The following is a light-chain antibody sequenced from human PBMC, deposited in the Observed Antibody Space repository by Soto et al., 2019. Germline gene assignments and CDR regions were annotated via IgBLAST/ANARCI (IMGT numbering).Light chain of an antibody. J-gene: IGKJ1*01. Sequence: DIQMTQSPSTLSASVGDRVTIICRASQSISKWVAWYQQKPGEAPELLIYDASNLQSGVPSRFSGSGSGTEFTLTISSLQPVDSAIYYCQQYNTYSFGQGTKVDNK. CDR1: QSISKW. V-gene: IGKV1-5*02. CDR2: DAS. CDR3: QQYNTYS.